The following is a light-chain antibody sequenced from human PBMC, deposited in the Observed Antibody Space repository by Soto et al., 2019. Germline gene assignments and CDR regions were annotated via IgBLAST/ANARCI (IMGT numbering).Light chain of an antibody. Sequence: EIVMTQSPATLSVSPGERATLSCRASQSVSSNLAWYQQKPGQAPRLLIYGASTRATGISARFSGSGSGTEFTLTISSLQSEDFAVYYCQQYNNWITFGQGTRLAIK. J-gene: IGKJ5*01. CDR3: QQYNNWIT. CDR1: QSVSSN. V-gene: IGKV3-15*01. CDR2: GAS.